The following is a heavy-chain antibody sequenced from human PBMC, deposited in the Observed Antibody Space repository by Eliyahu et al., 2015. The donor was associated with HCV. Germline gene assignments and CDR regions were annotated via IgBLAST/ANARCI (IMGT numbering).Heavy chain of an antibody. CDR1: GGTFRSLP. CDR2: ILPVFGST. D-gene: IGHD1-14*01. Sequence: QVQLVQSGPEVKKPGSSVKVSCKASGGTFRSLPINWVRQAPGQGLEWMGRILPVFGSTNYAQNLQGRISITADESTATAYLEMNSLTPDDTAIFYCATVRASVTHRAEYFQHWGPGTLVTVSS. J-gene: IGHJ1*01. V-gene: IGHV1-69*01. CDR3: ATVRASVTHRAEYFQH.